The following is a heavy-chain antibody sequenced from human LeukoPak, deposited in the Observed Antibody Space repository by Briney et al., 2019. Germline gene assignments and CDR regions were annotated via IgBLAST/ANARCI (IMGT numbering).Heavy chain of an antibody. D-gene: IGHD1-26*01. CDR1: GGTFSSYA. V-gene: IGHV1-69*06. CDR3: ARVQGVGETPWCFDL. CDR2: IIPIFGTA. Sequence: SVKVSCKASGGTFSSYAISRVRQAPGQGLEWMGGIIPIFGTANYAQKFQGRVTITADKSTSTAYMELRSLRSDDTAVYYCARVQGVGETPWCFDLWGRGTLVTVSS. J-gene: IGHJ2*01.